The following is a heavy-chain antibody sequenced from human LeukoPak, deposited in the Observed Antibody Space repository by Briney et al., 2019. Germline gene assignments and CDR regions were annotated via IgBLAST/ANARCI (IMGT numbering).Heavy chain of an antibody. D-gene: IGHD3-22*01. CDR3: AKGGYSYDSSGHNYFDY. V-gene: IGHV3-30*04. Sequence: GRSLRLSREASGFTFNYFPMHWVRQAPGKGPEWVAVTSYDGTYKYYADSVKGRFTISRDNSRNRLYLQMNSLRAEDTAVYYCAKGGYSYDSSGHNYFDYWGQGTLVTVSS. CDR2: TSYDGTYK. CDR1: GFTFNYFP. J-gene: IGHJ4*02.